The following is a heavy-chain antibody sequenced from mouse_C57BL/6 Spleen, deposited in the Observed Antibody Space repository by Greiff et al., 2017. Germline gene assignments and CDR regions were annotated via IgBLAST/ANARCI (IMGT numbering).Heavy chain of an antibody. CDR2: IYPRSGNT. Sequence: QVQLKESGAELARPGASVKLSCKASGYTFTSYGISWVKQRTGQGLEWIGEIYPRSGNTYYNEKLKGKATLTAYKSSSTAYMELRSLTSEDSAVYFCARNYGSSDGWYFDVWGTGTTVTVSS. CDR1: GYTFTSYG. D-gene: IGHD1-1*01. J-gene: IGHJ1*03. V-gene: IGHV1-81*01. CDR3: ARNYGSSDGWYFDV.